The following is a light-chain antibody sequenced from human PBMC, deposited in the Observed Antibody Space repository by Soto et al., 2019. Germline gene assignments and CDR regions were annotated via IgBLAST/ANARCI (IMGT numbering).Light chain of an antibody. J-gene: IGKJ5*01. CDR2: AAS. Sequence: EIVMTQSPGTLSVSPRERATLSCRASQSVSSNLAWYQQKPGQAPRLLIYAASTRATGIPARFSGSGSGTEFTLTISSLQSEDFAVYYCQQYNSWPPITFGQGTRLEIK. CDR1: QSVSSN. CDR3: QQYNSWPPIT. V-gene: IGKV3-15*01.